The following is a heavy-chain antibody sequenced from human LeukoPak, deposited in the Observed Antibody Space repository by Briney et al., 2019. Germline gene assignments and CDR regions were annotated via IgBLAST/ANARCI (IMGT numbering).Heavy chain of an antibody. CDR2: IFPADSDT. CDR3: ARLGSGLDY. V-gene: IGHV5-51*01. D-gene: IGHD6-19*01. CDR1: GYSFTTYW. Sequence: GGSLKISCKGSGYSFTTYWIAWVRQMPGKGLECMGTIFPADSDTRYSPSFQGQVTMSADKSITTAYLQWSSLKASDTAMYYCARLGSGLDYWGQGTLVTVSS. J-gene: IGHJ4*02.